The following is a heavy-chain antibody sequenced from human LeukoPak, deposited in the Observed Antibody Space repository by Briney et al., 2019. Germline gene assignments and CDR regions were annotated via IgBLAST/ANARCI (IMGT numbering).Heavy chain of an antibody. D-gene: IGHD3-10*01. CDR2: IYYSGST. CDR1: GGSISRYY. Sequence: ASETLSLTCTVSGGSISRYYWSWIRQPPGKGLEWIGYIYYSGSTNYNPSLKSRVTISVDTSKNQFSLKLSSVTAADTAVYYCARGSGAMVRGVIIDYWGQGTLVTVSS. CDR3: ARGSGAMVRGVIIDY. V-gene: IGHV4-59*01. J-gene: IGHJ4*02.